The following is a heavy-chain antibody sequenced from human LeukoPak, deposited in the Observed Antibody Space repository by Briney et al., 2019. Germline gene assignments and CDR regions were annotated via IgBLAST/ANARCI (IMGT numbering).Heavy chain of an antibody. CDR3: ARLMGTVVVVSAARGAFDF. CDR2: IFPGDSDT. V-gene: IGHV5-51*01. J-gene: IGHJ3*01. Sequence: GESLKISCKGSGYTFSDSWVGWVRQTPGKGLEWMGLIFPGDSDTRYSPSFQGQVTISADKSINTAYLHWSSLKASDTAMYYCARLMGTVVVVSAARGAFDFWGQGTMVTVSS. CDR1: GYTFSDSW. D-gene: IGHD2-2*01.